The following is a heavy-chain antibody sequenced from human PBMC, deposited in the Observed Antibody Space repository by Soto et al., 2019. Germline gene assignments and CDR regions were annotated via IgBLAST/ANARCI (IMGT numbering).Heavy chain of an antibody. CDR2: INHSGST. D-gene: IGHD6-13*01. CDR1: GGSFSGYY. CDR3: ARGYSSSWYFARSWFDP. J-gene: IGHJ5*02. V-gene: IGHV4-34*01. Sequence: QVQLQQWGAGLLKPSETLSLTCAVYGGSFSGYYWSWIRQPPGKGLEWIGEINHSGSTNYNPSHKSRVTISVDTSKNQFSLKLSSVTAADTAVYYCARGYSSSWYFARSWFDPWGQGTLVTVSS.